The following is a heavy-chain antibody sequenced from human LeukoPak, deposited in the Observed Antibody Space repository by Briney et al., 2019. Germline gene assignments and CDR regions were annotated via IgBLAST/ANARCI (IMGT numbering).Heavy chain of an antibody. J-gene: IGHJ3*02. CDR3: AREKNIVVVPAAINAFDI. Sequence: SETLSLTCAVSGGSISSSNWWSWVRQPPGKGLEWVGEIYHSGSTNYNPSLKSRVTISVDKSKNQFSLKLSSVTAADTAVYYCAREKNIVVVPAAINAFDIWGQGTMVTVSS. D-gene: IGHD2-2*01. CDR2: IYHSGST. CDR1: GGSISSSNW. V-gene: IGHV4-4*02.